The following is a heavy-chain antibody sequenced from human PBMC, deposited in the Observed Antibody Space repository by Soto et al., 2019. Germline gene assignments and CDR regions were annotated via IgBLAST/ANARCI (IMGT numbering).Heavy chain of an antibody. Sequence: SETLPLTCSVSDDSINSDKYYWGWIRQPPGKGLEWIGSIYYRGNAYYNPSLQSRVTISVDTSKNQFSLKLSSVTAADTAVYYCARHDSGGSYYYYYYMDVWGKGTTVTVSS. D-gene: IGHD2-15*01. CDR3: ARHDSGGSYYYYYYMDV. J-gene: IGHJ6*03. V-gene: IGHV4-39*01. CDR2: IYYRGNA. CDR1: DDSINSDKYY.